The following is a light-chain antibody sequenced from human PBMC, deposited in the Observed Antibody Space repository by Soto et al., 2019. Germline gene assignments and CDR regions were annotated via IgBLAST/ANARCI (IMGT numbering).Light chain of an antibody. V-gene: IGLV4-69*01. CDR3: QTWGTGSVV. Sequence: QLVLTQSPSASASLGASVKLTCTLSSGHSSDAIAWHQQQPEKGPRYLMKLNRDGSHSKGDGIPDRFSGSSSGAERYLTISSLQYEDEADYYCQTWGTGSVVFGGGTKLTVL. CDR2: LNRDGSH. J-gene: IGLJ2*01. CDR1: SGHSSDA.